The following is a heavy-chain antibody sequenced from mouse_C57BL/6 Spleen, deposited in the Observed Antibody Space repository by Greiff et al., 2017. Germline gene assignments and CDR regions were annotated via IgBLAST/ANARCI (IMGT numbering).Heavy chain of an antibody. Sequence: VKVVESGAELVRPGTSVKVSCKASGYAFTNYLIEWVKQRPGQGLEWIGVINPGSGGTNYNEKFKGKATLTADKSSSTAYMQLSSLTSEDSAVYFCARLDYGSSYAMDYWGQGTSVTVSS. CDR1: GYAFTNYL. V-gene: IGHV1-54*01. D-gene: IGHD1-1*01. J-gene: IGHJ4*01. CDR2: INPGSGGT. CDR3: ARLDYGSSYAMDY.